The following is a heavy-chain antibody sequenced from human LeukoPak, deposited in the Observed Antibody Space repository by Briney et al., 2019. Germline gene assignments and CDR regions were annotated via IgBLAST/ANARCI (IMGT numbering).Heavy chain of an antibody. J-gene: IGHJ4*02. CDR2: ISGSSIYK. CDR3: AREGHTTGWPPFDF. CDR1: GFTFSGYS. D-gene: IGHD6-19*01. V-gene: IGHV3-21*01. Sequence: AGGSLRLSCAASGFTFSGYSMNWVRQAPGKGLEWVSSISGSSIYKYYADSVEGRFTISRDNAKNSLYLQMNSLRAEDTAVYYCAREGHTTGWPPFDFWGQGTLVTVSS.